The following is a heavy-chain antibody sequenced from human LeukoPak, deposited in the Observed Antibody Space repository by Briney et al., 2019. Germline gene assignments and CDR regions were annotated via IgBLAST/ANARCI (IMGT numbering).Heavy chain of an antibody. V-gene: IGHV4-38-2*02. CDR1: GYSISSGYY. D-gene: IGHD5-18*01. J-gene: IGHJ6*03. CDR3: ARSLGYSYGHLSYYYMDV. CDR2: IYHSGST. Sequence: PSETLSLTCTVSGYSISSGYYWGWIRQPPGKGLEWIGSIYHSGSTYYNPSLKSRVTISVDTSKNQFSLKLSSVTAADTAVYYCARSLGYSYGHLSYYYMDVWGKGTTVTVSS.